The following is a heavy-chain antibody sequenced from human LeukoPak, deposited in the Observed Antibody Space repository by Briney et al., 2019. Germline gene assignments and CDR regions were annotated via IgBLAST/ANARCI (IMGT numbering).Heavy chain of an antibody. J-gene: IGHJ4*02. V-gene: IGHV4-4*02. CDR3: ARLAYCGGDCYFMLDY. D-gene: IGHD2-21*02. CDR2: IYHSGST. Sequence: SGTLSLTCAVSGGSISSSNWWSWVRQPPGKGLEWIGEIYHSGSTNYNPSLKSRVTISVDKSKNQFSLKLSSVTAADTAVYYCARLAYCGGDCYFMLDYWGQGTLVTVSS. CDR1: GGSISSSNW.